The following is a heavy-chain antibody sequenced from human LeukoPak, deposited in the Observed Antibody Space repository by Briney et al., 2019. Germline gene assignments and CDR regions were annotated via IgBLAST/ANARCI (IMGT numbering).Heavy chain of an antibody. CDR2: IYYSGST. V-gene: IGHV4-59*01. J-gene: IGHJ6*02. CDR3: ARDTSYYYGMDV. CDR1: GGSISSYY. Sequence: SETLSLTCTVSGGSISSYYWSWIRQPPGKGLEWIGYIYYSGSTNYNPSLKSRVTISVDTSKNQFSLKLSSVTAAGTAVYYCARDTSYYYGMDVGGQGTTVTVSS.